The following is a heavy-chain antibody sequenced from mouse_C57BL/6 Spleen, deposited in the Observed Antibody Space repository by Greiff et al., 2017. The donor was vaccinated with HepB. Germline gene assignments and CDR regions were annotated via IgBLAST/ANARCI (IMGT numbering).Heavy chain of an antibody. V-gene: IGHV1-15*01. CDR1: GYTFTDYE. CDR3: TRRGYYGSRYHFDD. D-gene: IGHD1-1*01. CDR2: IDPETGGT. Sequence: QVQLQQSGAELVRPGASVTLSCKASGYTFTDYEMHWVKQTPVHGLEWIGAIDPETGGTAYNQKFKGKAILTADKSSSTAYMELRSLTSEDSAVYYCTRRGYYGSRYHFDDWGQGTTLTVSS. J-gene: IGHJ2*01.